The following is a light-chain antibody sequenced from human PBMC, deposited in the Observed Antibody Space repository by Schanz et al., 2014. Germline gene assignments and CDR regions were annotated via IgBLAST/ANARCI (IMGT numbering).Light chain of an antibody. CDR3: SSYGGNLGV. V-gene: IGLV2-14*01. J-gene: IGLJ1*01. CDR2: DVS. CDR1: SSDVGGYNY. Sequence: QSALTQPASVSASPGQSITISCTGTSSDVGGYNYVSWYQQYPGKAPKLIIYDVSNRPSGVSNRFSGSRSGNTASLTVSGLQAEDEADYYCSSYGGNLGVFGTGTKLTVL.